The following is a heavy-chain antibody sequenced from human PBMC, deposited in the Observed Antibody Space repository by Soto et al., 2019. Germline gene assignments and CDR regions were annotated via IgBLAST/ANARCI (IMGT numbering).Heavy chain of an antibody. Sequence: PGESLKISCKGSGYSFTSYWISWVRQMPGKGLEWMVTIDPSDSYTNYSPSFQGHVTISADKSISTAYLQWSSLKASDTAMYYCARQRGATYPSDFDYWGQGTLVTVSS. CDR3: ARQRGATYPSDFDY. V-gene: IGHV5-10-1*01. CDR1: GYSFTSYW. CDR2: IDPSDSYT. J-gene: IGHJ4*02. D-gene: IGHD1-26*01.